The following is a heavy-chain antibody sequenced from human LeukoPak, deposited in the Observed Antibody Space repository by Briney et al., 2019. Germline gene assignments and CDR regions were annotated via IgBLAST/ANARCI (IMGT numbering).Heavy chain of an antibody. Sequence: SVKVSCKASGGTFSSYAISWVRQAPGQGLEWMGGIIPIFGTANYAQKFQGRVTITTDESTSTAYMKLSSLRSEDTAVYYCARVLVEMAPQSQEYYYYYMDVWGKGTTVTVSS. CDR1: GGTFSSYA. CDR2: IIPIFGTA. D-gene: IGHD5-24*01. J-gene: IGHJ6*03. V-gene: IGHV1-69*05. CDR3: ARVLVEMAPQSQEYYYYYMDV.